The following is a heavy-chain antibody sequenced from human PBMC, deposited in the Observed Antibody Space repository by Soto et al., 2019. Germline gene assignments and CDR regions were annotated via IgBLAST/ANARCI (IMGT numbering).Heavy chain of an antibody. CDR3: AKDRGYYYDSSGYYGY. D-gene: IGHD3-22*01. Sequence: PGGSLRFSCAASGFTFSSYGMHWVRRAPGKGLEWVAVISYDGSNKYYADSVKGRFTISRDNSKNTLYLQMNSLRAEDTAVYYCAKDRGYYYDSSGYYGYWGQGTLVTVSS. J-gene: IGHJ4*02. CDR2: ISYDGSNK. CDR1: GFTFSSYG. V-gene: IGHV3-30*18.